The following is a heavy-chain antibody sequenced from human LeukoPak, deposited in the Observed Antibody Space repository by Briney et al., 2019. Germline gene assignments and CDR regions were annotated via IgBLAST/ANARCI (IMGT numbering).Heavy chain of an antibody. CDR2: ISSSGSTI. CDR1: GFTFCDYY. Sequence: PGGSLRLSXAASGFTFCDYYMSWIRQAPGKGPEWLSYISSSGSTIYYADSVKGRFTISRDNAKNSLYLQMNSLRAEDTAVYYCARDPRHYGSGSYYRGFDYWGQGTLVTVSS. D-gene: IGHD3-10*01. J-gene: IGHJ4*02. CDR3: ARDPRHYGSGSYYRGFDY. V-gene: IGHV3-11*04.